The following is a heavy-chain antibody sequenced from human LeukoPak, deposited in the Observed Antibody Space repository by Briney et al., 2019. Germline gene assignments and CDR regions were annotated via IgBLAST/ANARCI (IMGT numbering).Heavy chain of an antibody. CDR1: GFTFSRLA. Sequence: GGSLRLSCAASGFTFSRLAMTWVRQAPGKGLEWVSTISASGPYYADAVRGRFTISRDNAKNTLYLQMDSLRVEDTALYYCVRGQATAWGLDYWGQGTLVTVSS. V-gene: IGHV3-23*01. CDR3: VRGQATAWGLDY. D-gene: IGHD6-13*01. CDR2: ISASGP. J-gene: IGHJ4*02.